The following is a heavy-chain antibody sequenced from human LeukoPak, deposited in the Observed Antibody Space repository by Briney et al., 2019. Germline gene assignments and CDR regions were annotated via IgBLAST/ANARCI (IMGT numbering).Heavy chain of an antibody. CDR1: GGSIRNSSFY. CDR3: ARVYYDFWSGYYPRPYYYGMDV. Sequence: SETLSLTCAVSGGSIRNSSFYWGWIRQPPGKGLEWIGEINHSGSTNYNPSLKSRVTISVDTSKNQFSLKLSSVTAADTAVYYCARVYYDFWSGYYPRPYYYGMDVWGQGTTVTVSS. D-gene: IGHD3-3*01. J-gene: IGHJ6*02. CDR2: INHSGST. V-gene: IGHV4-39*07.